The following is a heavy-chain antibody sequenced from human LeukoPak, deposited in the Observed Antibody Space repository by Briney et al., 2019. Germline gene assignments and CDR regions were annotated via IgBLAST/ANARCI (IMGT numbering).Heavy chain of an antibody. Sequence: GGSLRLSCAASGFTFSSYWMSWVRQAPGKGLEWVANIKQDGSEKYYVDSVKGRFTISRDNAKNSLYLQMNSLRAEDTAVYYCARETPDSSSWTAFDSWGQGTLVTVSS. V-gene: IGHV3-7*01. CDR3: ARETPDSSSWTAFDS. CDR2: IKQDGSEK. CDR1: GFTFSSYW. J-gene: IGHJ4*02. D-gene: IGHD6-13*01.